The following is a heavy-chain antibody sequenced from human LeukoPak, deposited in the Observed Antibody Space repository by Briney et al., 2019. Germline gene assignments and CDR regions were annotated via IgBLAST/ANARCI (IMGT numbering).Heavy chain of an antibody. CDR1: GFTFSRQP. CDR2: IGYDGKNK. V-gene: IGHV3-30*04. D-gene: IGHD1-1*01. CDR3: VRPMTTTRNLEH. J-gene: IGHJ4*02. Sequence: GGSLRLSCAASGFTFSRQPMHWVRQTPGKGLEWVALIGYDGKNKYYADSVNGRFTISRDNTKNTLYLQMNSQRPEDMGVYYCVRPMTTTRNLEHWGQGTLVTVSS.